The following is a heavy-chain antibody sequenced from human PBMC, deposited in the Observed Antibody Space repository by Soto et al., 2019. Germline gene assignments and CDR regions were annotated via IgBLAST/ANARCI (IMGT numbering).Heavy chain of an antibody. J-gene: IGHJ6*02. CDR3: AREAG. V-gene: IGHV3-7*05. CDR1: GFTFSGYW. Sequence: EVQLVESGGGLVKPGGSLRLSCAASGFTFSGYWMSWVRQAPGKGLEWVANIKQDGSEQFYVDSVKGRFTISRDNAKNSLYLQMNSLRAADTAVYYCAREAGWGQGNTVTVSS. CDR2: IKQDGSEQ.